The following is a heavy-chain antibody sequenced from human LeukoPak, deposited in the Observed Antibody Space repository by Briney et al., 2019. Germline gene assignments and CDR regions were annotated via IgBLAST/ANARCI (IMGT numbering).Heavy chain of an antibody. CDR1: GGSISSSSYY. J-gene: IGHJ5*02. V-gene: IGHV4-39*07. CDR2: IYTSGST. CDR3: AGSIRDGYNYGWFDP. D-gene: IGHD5-24*01. Sequence: SETLSLTCTVSGGSISSSSYYWGWIRQPPGKGLEWIGRIYTSGSTNYNPSLKSRVTISVDTSKNQFSLKLSSVTAADTAVYYCAGSIRDGYNYGWFDPWGQGTLVTVSS.